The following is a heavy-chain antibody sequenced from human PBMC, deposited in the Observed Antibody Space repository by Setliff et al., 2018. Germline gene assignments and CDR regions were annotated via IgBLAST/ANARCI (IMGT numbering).Heavy chain of an antibody. CDR1: GFTFSSYS. Sequence: LRLSCAASGFTFSSYSMNWVRQAPGKGLEWVSYISSSSSTIYYADSVKGRFTISRDNAKNSLYLQMNSLRAEDTAVYYCTTGGSSWYARFDYWGQGSLVTVSS. CDR3: TTGGSSWYARFDY. CDR2: ISSSSSTI. D-gene: IGHD6-13*01. V-gene: IGHV3-48*01. J-gene: IGHJ4*02.